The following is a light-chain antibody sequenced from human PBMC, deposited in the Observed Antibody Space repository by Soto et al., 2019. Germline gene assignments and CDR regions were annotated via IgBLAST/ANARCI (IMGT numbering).Light chain of an antibody. V-gene: IGKV3-15*01. CDR3: QQYYNGPLT. CDR1: QSVSSN. Sequence: EIVMTQSPATLSVSPGERATLSCGASQSVSSNLAWYQQKPGQAPRLLIYGASTRATGIPARFSGSGSGTEFTLPISSLQSEDFAVYYCQQYYNGPLTFGGGTKVEIK. CDR2: GAS. J-gene: IGKJ4*01.